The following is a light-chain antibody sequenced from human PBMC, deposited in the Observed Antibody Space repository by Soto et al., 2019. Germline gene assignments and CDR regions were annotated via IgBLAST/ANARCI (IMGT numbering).Light chain of an antibody. CDR3: QQYNNWPYT. CDR1: QSVSSN. J-gene: IGKJ2*01. CDR2: GAS. V-gene: IGKV3-15*01. Sequence: EIVMTQSPATLSVSPGERATLSCRASQSVSSNLAWYQQKPGQAPRLLIYGASTRATGIPARFSGSGSGTEFTLTLSSPQSEDFAVYYCQQYNNWPYTFGQGTKLEIK.